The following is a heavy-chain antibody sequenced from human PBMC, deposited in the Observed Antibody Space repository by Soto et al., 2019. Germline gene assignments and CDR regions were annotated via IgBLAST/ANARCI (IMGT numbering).Heavy chain of an antibody. CDR1: GYRFPILD. V-gene: IGHV1-8*01. J-gene: IGHJ4*02. CDR3: ARGLSAGVDY. D-gene: IGHD3-10*01. Sequence: SSVKVSCTASGYRFPILDINWVRQTAGQGLEWMGWMQPSTGRTGYAQKFQGRVTMTRDTSIRTGYMELTTIKTDDTAFYYGARGLSAGVDYWGQGTLVTVSS. CDR2: MQPSTGRT.